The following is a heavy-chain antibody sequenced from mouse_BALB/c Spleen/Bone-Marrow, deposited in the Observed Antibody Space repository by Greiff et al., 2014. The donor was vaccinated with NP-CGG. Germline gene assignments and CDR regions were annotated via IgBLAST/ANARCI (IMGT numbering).Heavy chain of an antibody. D-gene: IGHD2-12*01. Sequence: VQLQQSGPELVKPGASVKISCKASGYSFSGYYMHWVKQSHVKSLEWIGLIYPYNGATSYNQNFKDKASLTVDKSSSTAYMELRSLKSEDSAVYYGASYDGGFAYWGQGTLVTVSS. CDR1: GYSFSGYY. CDR2: IYPYNGAT. V-gene: IGHV1-31*01. CDR3: ASYDGGFAY. J-gene: IGHJ3*01.